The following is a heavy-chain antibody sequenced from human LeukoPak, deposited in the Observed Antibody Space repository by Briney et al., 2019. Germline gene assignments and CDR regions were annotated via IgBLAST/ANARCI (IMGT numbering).Heavy chain of an antibody. CDR3: ARDWGVYSSSWLTIVDY. D-gene: IGHD6-13*01. CDR2: INPNSGGT. V-gene: IGHV1-2*02. Sequence: ASVKVSCKASGYTFTSYGISWVRQAPGQGLEWMGWINPNSGGTNYAQKFQGRVTMTRDTSISTAYMELSRLRSDDTAVYYCARDWGVYSSSWLTIVDYWGQGTLVTVSS. CDR1: GYTFTSYG. J-gene: IGHJ4*02.